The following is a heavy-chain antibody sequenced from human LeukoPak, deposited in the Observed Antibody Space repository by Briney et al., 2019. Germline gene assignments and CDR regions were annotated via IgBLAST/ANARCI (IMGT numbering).Heavy chain of an antibody. V-gene: IGHV3-7*01. CDR1: GFTVSSNY. CDR3: ARGYRSRMDV. Sequence: PGGSLRLSCAASGFTVSSNYMSWVRQAPGKGLEWVANIKQDGSEKYYVDSVKGRFTISRDNAKNSLYLQMNSLGAEDTAVYYCARGYRSRMDVWGKGTTVTVSS. CDR2: IKQDGSEK. D-gene: IGHD4-11*01. J-gene: IGHJ6*03.